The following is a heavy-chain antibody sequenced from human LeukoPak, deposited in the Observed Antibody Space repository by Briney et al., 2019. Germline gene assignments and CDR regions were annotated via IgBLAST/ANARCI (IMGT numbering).Heavy chain of an antibody. V-gene: IGHV1-18*01. Sequence: ASVKVSCKASGYTFTSYGIGWVRQAPGQGLEWMGWISAYNGNTNYAQKLQGRVTMTTDTSTSTAYMELRSLRSDDTAVYYCARDKYCSSTSCRNWFDPWGQGTLVTVSS. CDR3: ARDKYCSSTSCRNWFDP. CDR1: GYTFTSYG. D-gene: IGHD2-2*01. J-gene: IGHJ5*02. CDR2: ISAYNGNT.